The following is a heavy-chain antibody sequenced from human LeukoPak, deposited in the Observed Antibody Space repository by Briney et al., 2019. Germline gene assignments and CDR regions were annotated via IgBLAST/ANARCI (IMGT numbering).Heavy chain of an antibody. CDR1: GFTFSSYA. CDR3: AKEPYYYYDSSGYYSSNYFDY. J-gene: IGHJ4*02. Sequence: GGSLRLSCAASGFTFSSYAMSWVRQAPGKGLEWVSAISGSGGSTYYADSVKGRFTISRDNSKNTLYLQMNSLRAEDTAVYYCAKEPYYYYDSSGYYSSNYFDYWGQGTLVTVSS. CDR2: ISGSGGST. D-gene: IGHD3-22*01. V-gene: IGHV3-23*01.